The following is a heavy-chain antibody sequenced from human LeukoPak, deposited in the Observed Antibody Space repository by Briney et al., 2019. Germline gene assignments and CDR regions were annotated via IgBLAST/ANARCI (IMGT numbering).Heavy chain of an antibody. V-gene: IGHV4-39*01. CDR2: IYYSGST. Sequence: PSETLSLTCTVSGGSISSSSYYWGWIRQPPGKGLEWIGSIYYSGSTYYNPSLKSRVTISVDTSKNQFSLKLSSVTAADTAVYDCARRPRGDFWSGYSNNWFDPWGQGTLVTVSS. CDR1: GGSISSSSYY. J-gene: IGHJ5*02. D-gene: IGHD3-3*01. CDR3: ARRPRGDFWSGYSNNWFDP.